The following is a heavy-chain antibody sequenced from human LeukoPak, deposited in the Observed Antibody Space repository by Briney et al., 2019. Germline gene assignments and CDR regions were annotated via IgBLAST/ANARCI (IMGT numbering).Heavy chain of an antibody. V-gene: IGHV4-61*02. D-gene: IGHD3-22*01. CDR1: GGSISSGSYY. CDR2: IYTSGST. CDR3: ARTSITMIGSYDY. Sequence: SETLSLTCTVSGGSISSGSYYWRWIRQPAGTGLEWIGRIYTSGSTNYNPSLKSRVTISVDTSKNQFSLKLSSVTAADTAVYYCARTSITMIGSYDYWGQGTLVTVSS. J-gene: IGHJ4*02.